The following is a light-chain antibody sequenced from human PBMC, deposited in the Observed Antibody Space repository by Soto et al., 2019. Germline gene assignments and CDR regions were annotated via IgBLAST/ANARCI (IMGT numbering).Light chain of an antibody. CDR2: AAD. J-gene: IGKJ5*01. CDR1: QGISTY. CDR3: HQLKSYPLT. Sequence: DIQLTQSPAFLYASVGDIVTITCRATQGISTYLAWYQQKPGRAPKLLVSAADTLQSGVPSRFSGSGSGTEFTLTINSLQPEDFATYSGHQLKSYPLTFGQGTRLEIK. V-gene: IGKV1-9*01.